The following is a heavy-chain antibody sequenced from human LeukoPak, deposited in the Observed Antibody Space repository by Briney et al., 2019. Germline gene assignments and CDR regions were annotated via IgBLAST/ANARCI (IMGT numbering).Heavy chain of an antibody. CDR1: GDSVSSNTAA. CDR3: ARTAIGGNYFDY. Sequence: SQTLSLTCAISGDSVSSNTAAWNWIRQSPSRGLEWLGRTYYRSKWYNDYAVSVKSRVTINPDTCKNQFPLQLNSVTPEDTAMHYCARTAIGGNYFDYWGQGTLVTVSS. D-gene: IGHD1-26*01. J-gene: IGHJ4*02. V-gene: IGHV6-1*01. CDR2: TYYRSKWYN.